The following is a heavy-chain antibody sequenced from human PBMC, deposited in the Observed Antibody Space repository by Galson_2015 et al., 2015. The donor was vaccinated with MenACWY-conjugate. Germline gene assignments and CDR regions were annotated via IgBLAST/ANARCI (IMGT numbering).Heavy chain of an antibody. CDR3: ARIDCSGGSWSFDS. CDR2: IIPFVGQT. D-gene: IGHD2-15*01. V-gene: IGHV1-69*04. CDR1: RDTFNNNA. J-gene: IGHJ4*02. Sequence: SVKVSCKAPRDTFNNNAMTWVRQAPGQGFEWLGRIIPFVGQTDYAQNLQGRVTITADKSTTTVYMNLSSLKFEDVAVYYCARIDCSGGSWSFDSWGQGTLVTVSS.